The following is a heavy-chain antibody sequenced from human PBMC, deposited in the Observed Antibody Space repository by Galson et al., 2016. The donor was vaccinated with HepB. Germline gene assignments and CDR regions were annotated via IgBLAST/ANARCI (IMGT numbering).Heavy chain of an antibody. Sequence: SVKVSCKASGYTFSSYAMHWVRQAPGQRLEWMGWINTANGNTKYSQTLQGRVTITRDTSASTAYMELSSLKSEDTAVYYCARGSFSGSYLTGWYYFDYWGQGILVTVSS. V-gene: IGHV1-3*04. D-gene: IGHD1-26*01. CDR2: INTANGNT. J-gene: IGHJ4*02. CDR3: ARGSFSGSYLTGWYYFDY. CDR1: GYTFSSYA.